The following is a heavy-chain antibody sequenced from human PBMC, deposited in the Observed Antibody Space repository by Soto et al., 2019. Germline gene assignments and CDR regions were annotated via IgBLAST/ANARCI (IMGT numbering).Heavy chain of an antibody. Sequence: DSVKVSCKAYGYTFTSYYMHWVRQAPGQGLEWMGIINPSGGSTSYAQKFQGRVTMTRDTSTSTVYMELSSLRSEDTAVYYCARDTRDYDILTGLDYWGQGTLVTVSS. D-gene: IGHD3-9*01. CDR2: INPSGGST. CDR1: GYTFTSYY. CDR3: ARDTRDYDILTGLDY. V-gene: IGHV1-46*03. J-gene: IGHJ4*02.